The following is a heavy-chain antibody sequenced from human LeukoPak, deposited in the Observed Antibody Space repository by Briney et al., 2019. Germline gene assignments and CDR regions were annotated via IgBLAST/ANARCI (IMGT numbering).Heavy chain of an antibody. CDR1: GGSFSGYY. V-gene: IGHV4-34*01. Sequence: SETLSLTCAVYGGSFSGYYWSWIRQPPGKGLEWIGEINHSGSTNYNPSLKSRVTISVDTSKNQFSLKLSSVTAADTAVYYCARGERYSYGYNWFDPWGQGTLVTVSS. CDR3: ARGERYSYGYNWFDP. D-gene: IGHD5-18*01. CDR2: INHSGST. J-gene: IGHJ5*02.